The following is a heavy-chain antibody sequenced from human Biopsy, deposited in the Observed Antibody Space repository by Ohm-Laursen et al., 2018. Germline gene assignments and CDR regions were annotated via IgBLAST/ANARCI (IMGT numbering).Heavy chain of an antibody. J-gene: IGHJ2*01. D-gene: IGHD3-10*01. CDR3: ANSGGSGSYSHL. CDR2: ISWNSGSI. CDR1: GFTFDDYA. Sequence: SLRLSCTASGFTFDDYATHWVRQVPGKGLEWVSGISWNSGSIGYADSVKGRFAISRDNAKKSLYLQMNSLRVEDTAFYYCANSGGSGSYSHLWGRGTLVTVSS. V-gene: IGHV3-9*01.